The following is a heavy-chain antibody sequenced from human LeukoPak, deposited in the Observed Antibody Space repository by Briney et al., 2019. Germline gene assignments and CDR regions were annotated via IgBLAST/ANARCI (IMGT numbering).Heavy chain of an antibody. V-gene: IGHV3-53*01. J-gene: IGHJ4*02. CDR1: GFTVSSNY. D-gene: IGHD3-22*01. CDR2: IYSGGST. CDR3: AREEGYYYDSSAYYTHQGIFDY. Sequence: GGSLRLSCAASGFTVSSNYMSWVRQAPGKGLEWVSVIYSGGSTYYADSVKGRFTISRDNSKNTLYLQMNSLRAEDTAVYYCAREEGYYYDSSAYYTHQGIFDYWGQGTLVTVSS.